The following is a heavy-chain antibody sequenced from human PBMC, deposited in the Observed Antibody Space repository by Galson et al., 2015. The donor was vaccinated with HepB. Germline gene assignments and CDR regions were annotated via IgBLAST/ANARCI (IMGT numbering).Heavy chain of an antibody. V-gene: IGHV3-48*01. J-gene: IGHJ3*02. Sequence: SLRLSCAASGFTFSSYSMNWVRQAPGKGLEWVSYISSSSSTIYYADSVKGRFTISRDNAKNSLYLQMNSLRAEDTAVYYCASPYSGSYYGLNNAFDIWGQGTMVTVSS. CDR2: ISSSSSTI. CDR3: ASPYSGSYYGLNNAFDI. CDR1: GFTFSSYS. D-gene: IGHD1-26*01.